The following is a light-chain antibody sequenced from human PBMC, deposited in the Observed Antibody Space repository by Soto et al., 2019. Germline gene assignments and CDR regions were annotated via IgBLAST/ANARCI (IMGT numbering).Light chain of an antibody. J-gene: IGKJ4*01. CDR3: QQYNNWLMLS. Sequence: EIVMTQSPAILSVSPGERATLSCRASQSVSSNLAWYQQKPGQTPRLLIYGASTRATGIPARFSGSGSGTEFTLTISSLXSEDFAIYYCQQYNNWLMLSFGGGTKVDIK. V-gene: IGKV3-15*01. CDR1: QSVSSN. CDR2: GAS.